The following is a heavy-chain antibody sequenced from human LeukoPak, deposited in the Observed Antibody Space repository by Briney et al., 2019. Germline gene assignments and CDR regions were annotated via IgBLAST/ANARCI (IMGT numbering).Heavy chain of an antibody. CDR3: AQSIGGAYYPYNWFDP. Sequence: GSGPTLVNPTQTLTLTCTFSGFSLSTSGVGVGWVRQPPGKALEWLALPYWNDDKRYSPSHKSRLTLTKDTSKNQVVLTIPNMGPVDTATYYCAQSIGGAYYPYNWFDPWGQGTLVTVSP. CDR1: GFSLSTSGVG. J-gene: IGHJ5*02. D-gene: IGHD3-10*01. CDR2: PYWNDDK. V-gene: IGHV2-5*01.